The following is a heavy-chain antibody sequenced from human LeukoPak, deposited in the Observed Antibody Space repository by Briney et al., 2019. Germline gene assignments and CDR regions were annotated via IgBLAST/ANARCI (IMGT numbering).Heavy chain of an antibody. Sequence: PSETLSLTCAVYGGSFSGYYWSWIRQPPGKGREWIGEINHSGSTNYNPSLKSRVTMSVDTSKNQFSLKLSSVTAADTAVYYCARSWLRRAFDIWGQGTMVTVSS. CDR2: INHSGST. J-gene: IGHJ3*02. CDR3: ARSWLRRAFDI. D-gene: IGHD5-12*01. V-gene: IGHV4-34*01. CDR1: GGSFSGYY.